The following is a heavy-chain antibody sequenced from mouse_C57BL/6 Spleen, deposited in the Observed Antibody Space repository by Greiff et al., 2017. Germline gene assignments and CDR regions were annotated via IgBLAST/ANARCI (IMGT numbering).Heavy chain of an antibody. CDR3: AKRQGDYGVNYAMDY. Sequence: VQLQQSGPGLVQPSQSLSITCTVSGFSLTSYGVHWVRQPPGKGLEWLGVIWSGGSTDYNAAFISRLSISKDNSKSQVFFKMNSLQADDTAIYYCAKRQGDYGVNYAMDYWGQGTSVTVSS. CDR1: GFSLTSYG. D-gene: IGHD2-4*01. CDR2: IWSGGST. V-gene: IGHV2-4*01. J-gene: IGHJ4*01.